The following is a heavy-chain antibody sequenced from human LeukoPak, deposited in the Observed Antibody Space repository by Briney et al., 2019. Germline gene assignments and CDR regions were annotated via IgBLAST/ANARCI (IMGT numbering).Heavy chain of an antibody. CDR1: GGSFSNYY. D-gene: IGHD6-19*01. J-gene: IGHJ4*02. CDR3: ARVKRTSGWYAGY. Sequence: SETLSLTCAVYGGSFSNYYWSWIRQPPGKGLEWIGEINHSGSTNYNPSLKSRVTMSVNTSKNQFSLNLTSVTAADTAVYYCARVKRTSGWYAGYWGQGTLVTVSS. V-gene: IGHV4-34*01. CDR2: INHSGST.